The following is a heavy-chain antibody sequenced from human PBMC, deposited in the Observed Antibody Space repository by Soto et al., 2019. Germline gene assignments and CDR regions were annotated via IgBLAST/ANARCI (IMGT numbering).Heavy chain of an antibody. CDR1: GFTVSSNY. D-gene: IGHD3-22*01. CDR2: IYSGDST. J-gene: IGHJ4*02. CDR3: ARVLSGYLAY. Sequence: PGGSLRLSCAASGFTVSSNYMGWVRQAPGKGLEWVSVIYSGDSTYYADSVKGRFTISRDDSKNTLYLQMNSLRAEDTAVYYCARVLSGYLAYWGQGTLVTVSS. V-gene: IGHV3-53*01.